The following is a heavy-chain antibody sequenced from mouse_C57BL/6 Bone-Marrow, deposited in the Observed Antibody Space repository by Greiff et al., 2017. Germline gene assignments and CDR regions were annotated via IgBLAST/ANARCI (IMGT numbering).Heavy chain of an antibody. D-gene: IGHD2-3*01. V-gene: IGHV1-81*01. CDR1: GYTFTSYG. J-gene: IGHJ3*01. CDR2: IYPRSGNT. Sequence: VQLLQSGAELARPGASVKLSCKASGYTFTSYGISWVKQRTGQGLEWIGEIYPRSGNTYYNEKFKGKATLTADKSSITAYMELRSLTSEDSAVYFCARRGWLLPFAYWGQGTLVTVSA. CDR3: ARRGWLLPFAY.